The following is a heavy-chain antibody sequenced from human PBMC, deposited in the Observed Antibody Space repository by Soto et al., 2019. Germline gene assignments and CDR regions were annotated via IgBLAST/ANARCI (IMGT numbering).Heavy chain of an antibody. J-gene: IGHJ3*02. CDR2: ISTSGSTI. Sequence: GGSLRLSCAASGFTFSGYYMIWIRQAPGKGLEWVSYISTSGSTIYYADSVKGRFTISRDNAKNSLYLQMNSLRAEDTAVYYCARDPSPMGAGGDIWGQGTMVTVSS. CDR3: ARDPSPMGAGGDI. CDR1: GFTFSGYY. D-gene: IGHD3-10*01. V-gene: IGHV3-11*01.